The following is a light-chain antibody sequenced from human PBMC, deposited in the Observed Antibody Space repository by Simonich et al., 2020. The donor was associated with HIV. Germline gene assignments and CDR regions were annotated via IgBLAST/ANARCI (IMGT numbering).Light chain of an antibody. Sequence: EIVMTQSPATLSVSPGARATLSCRASQSVSSSYLAWYKQKPGLAPRLLIYDASRRATGIPARFSGSGSGTEFTLTITSLQSEDFALYSCQQYNKWPLTFGGGTKVEIK. V-gene: IGKV3D-15*01. J-gene: IGKJ4*01. CDR3: QQYNKWPLT. CDR2: DAS. CDR1: QSVSSSY.